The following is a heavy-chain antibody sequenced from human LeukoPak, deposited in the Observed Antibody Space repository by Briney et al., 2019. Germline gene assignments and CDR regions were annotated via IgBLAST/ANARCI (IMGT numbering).Heavy chain of an antibody. V-gene: IGHV4-34*01. J-gene: IGHJ5*02. CDR1: GGSFSGYY. Sequence: SETLSLTCAVYGGSFSGYYWSWIRQPPGKGLEWIGEINHSGSTNYNPSLKSRVTISVDTSKNQFSLKLSSVTAADTAVYYCARAKSWRVVAPAARPYNWFDPWGQGTLVTVSS. CDR2: INHSGST. CDR3: ARAKSWRVVAPAARPYNWFDP. D-gene: IGHD2-2*01.